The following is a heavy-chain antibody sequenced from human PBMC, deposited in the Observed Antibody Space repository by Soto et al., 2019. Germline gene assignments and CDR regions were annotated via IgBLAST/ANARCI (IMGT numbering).Heavy chain of an antibody. J-gene: IGHJ6*02. CDR1: GYTFTSYA. D-gene: IGHD3-10*02. CDR3: ARDKLLRLQNGMDV. Sequence: ASVKVSCKASGYTFTSYAMHWVRQAPGQRLEWMGWINASNGNTKYSQKFQGRVIITRDTSASTAYMELSSLRSEDTAVYYCARDKLLRLQNGMDVWGQGTTVTVSS. CDR2: INASNGNT. V-gene: IGHV1-3*01.